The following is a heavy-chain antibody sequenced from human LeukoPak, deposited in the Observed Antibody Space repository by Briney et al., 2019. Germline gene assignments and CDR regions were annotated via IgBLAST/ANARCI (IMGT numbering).Heavy chain of an antibody. CDR3: AVGPLYDY. CDR1: GGSISSGSYY. CDR2: IYTSGST. J-gene: IGHJ4*02. D-gene: IGHD1-26*01. Sequence: PSETLSLTCTVSGGSISSGSYYWSWIRQPAGKGLEWIGRIYTSGSTNYNPSLKSRVTISVDTSKNQFPLKLSSVTAADTAVYYCAVGPLYDYWGQGTLVTVSS. V-gene: IGHV4-61*02.